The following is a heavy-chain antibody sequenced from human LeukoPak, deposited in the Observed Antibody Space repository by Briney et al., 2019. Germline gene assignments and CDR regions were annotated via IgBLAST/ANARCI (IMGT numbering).Heavy chain of an antibody. CDR1: GGSISSSSYY. CDR3: ATGEIWFDP. Sequence: SETLSLTCTVSGGSISSSSYYWGWIRQPPGKGLEWIGSIYYSGSTYYNPSLKSRVTISVDTSENHFSLKLSSVTAADTAVYYCATGEIWFDPWGQGTLVTVSS. J-gene: IGHJ5*02. V-gene: IGHV4-39*07. CDR2: IYYSGST.